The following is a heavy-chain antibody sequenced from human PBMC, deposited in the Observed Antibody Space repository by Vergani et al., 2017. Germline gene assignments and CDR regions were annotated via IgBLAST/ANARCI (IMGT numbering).Heavy chain of an antibody. V-gene: IGHV4-4*07. D-gene: IGHD1-26*01. CDR2: IYTSGST. CDR3: ARDVGSQVAFDI. Sequence: QVQLQESGPGLVKPSETLSLTCTVSGGSISSYYWSWIRQPAGKGLEWVGRIYTSGSTNYNPSLKSRVTISVETSKNQFSLKLSAGTAADTAVYYCARDVGSQVAFDIWGQGTMVTVSS. J-gene: IGHJ3*02. CDR1: GGSISSYY.